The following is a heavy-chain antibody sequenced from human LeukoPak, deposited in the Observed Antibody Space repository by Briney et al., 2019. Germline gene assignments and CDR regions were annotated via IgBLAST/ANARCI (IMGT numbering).Heavy chain of an antibody. D-gene: IGHD4-23*01. V-gene: IGHV3-23*01. CDR2: ISGSGGST. J-gene: IGHJ4*02. CDR1: GFTFSSYA. CDR3: AKGTPFDYGGNHFDY. Sequence: PGGSLRLSCAASGFTFSSYAMSWVRQAPGKGLEWVSAISGSGGSTYYADSVKGRFTISRDNSKNTLCLQMNSLRAEDTAVYYCAKGTPFDYGGNHFDYWGQGTLVTVSS.